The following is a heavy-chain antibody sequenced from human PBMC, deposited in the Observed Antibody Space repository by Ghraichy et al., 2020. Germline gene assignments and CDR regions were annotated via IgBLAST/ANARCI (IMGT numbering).Heavy chain of an antibody. V-gene: IGHV4-59*01. CDR3: ARTNYYYYVMDV. Sequence: SETLSLTCTVSGGSITSYFWSWIRQSPGKGLEWIGYIYYSGSTNYNPSLKSRVTMSVDTSKNQFSLNLSSVTAADTAVYYCARTNYYYYVMDVWGQGTTVTVSS. CDR2: IYYSGST. CDR1: GGSITSYF. J-gene: IGHJ6*02.